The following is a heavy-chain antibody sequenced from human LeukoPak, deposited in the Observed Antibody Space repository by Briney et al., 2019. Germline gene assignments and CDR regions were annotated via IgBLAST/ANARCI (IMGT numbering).Heavy chain of an antibody. D-gene: IGHD3-10*01. CDR3: ARGEYGSGSYHIDY. CDR1: GFIFSSYS. Sequence: GGSLRLSCAASGFIFSSYSMSWVRQAPGKGLEWVANIKQDGSEKYYVDSVKGRLTISRDNAKKSLYLQMNSLRAEDTAVYYCARGEYGSGSYHIDYWGQGTLVTVSS. CDR2: IKQDGSEK. V-gene: IGHV3-7*01. J-gene: IGHJ4*02.